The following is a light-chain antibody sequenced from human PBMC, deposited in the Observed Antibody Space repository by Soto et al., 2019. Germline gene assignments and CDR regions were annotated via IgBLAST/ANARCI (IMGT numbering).Light chain of an antibody. CDR1: SSNIGSNY. V-gene: IGLV1-47*01. J-gene: IGLJ2*01. CDR2: RNN. Sequence: QSVLTQPPSASGTPGQRVTISCSGSSSNIGSNYVYWYQQLPGTAPKLLIYRNNPRPSGVPDRFSGSKSGTSASLAISCLRSEDDADYYCAAWDDSLSGVVFGGGTKLTVL. CDR3: AAWDDSLSGVV.